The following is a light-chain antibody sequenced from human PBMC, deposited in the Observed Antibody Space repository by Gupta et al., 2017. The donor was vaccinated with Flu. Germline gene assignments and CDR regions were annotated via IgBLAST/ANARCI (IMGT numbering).Light chain of an antibody. CDR1: ASDIGDSKH. Sequence: QSALPQPLSASGSPGQSVTISCTGTASDIGDSKHVSWYQQHPGKAPKLVIYDVTKRPSGVPDRFSGSKSGNTASLTIAGLQAEDAGDYYCCSYAGSVFGGGTKLTVL. J-gene: IGLJ3*02. CDR3: CSYAGSV. V-gene: IGLV2-11*01. CDR2: DVT.